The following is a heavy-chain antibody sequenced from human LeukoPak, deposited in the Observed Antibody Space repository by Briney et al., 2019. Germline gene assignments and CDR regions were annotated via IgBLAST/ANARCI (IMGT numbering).Heavy chain of an antibody. V-gene: IGHV3-21*01. D-gene: IGHD3-16*01. Sequence: GGSLRLSCAASGFAFWDYSMNWVRQAPGKGLEWVSTIDSRSSDIHYADSVRGRLTISRDNAKNSLYLQMDSLRAEDTAVYYRVRDWGGYGLDVWGQGTTITVSS. CDR3: VRDWGGYGLDV. J-gene: IGHJ6*02. CDR1: GFAFWDYS. CDR2: IDSRSSDI.